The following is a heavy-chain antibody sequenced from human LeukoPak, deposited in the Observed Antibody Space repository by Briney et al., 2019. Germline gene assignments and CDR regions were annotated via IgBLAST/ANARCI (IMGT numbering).Heavy chain of an antibody. CDR1: GFTFSNYG. V-gene: IGHV3-30*02. CDR2: IRFDGSND. CDR3: AKGGAGVIMD. D-gene: IGHD3-10*01. Sequence: GGSLRLSCAASGFTFSNYGMQWVRQAPGKGLEWVAVIRFDGSNDYYAESVRGRFTISRQNSKNTLSLQLRSLSTEDTTLYYCAKGGAGVIMDWGQGTQVTVSS. J-gene: IGHJ4*02.